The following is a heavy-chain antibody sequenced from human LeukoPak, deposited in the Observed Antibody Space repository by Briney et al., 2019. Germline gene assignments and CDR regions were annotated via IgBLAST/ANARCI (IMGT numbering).Heavy chain of an antibody. Sequence: GGALIRSSTSSEFTCSSYGMSWFLQAAGKGLEWVSTFSGSGGSTSYADSVKGRFNIPRDNSKTTLYLQMKSMRAEDTAVSYCEKAYLHGWGSYYNGHHYYYIDVWGKGTRVTISS. CDR2: FSGSGGST. CDR3: EKAYLHGWGSYYNGHHYYYIDV. V-gene: IGHV3-23*01. J-gene: IGHJ6*03. D-gene: IGHD3-10*01. CDR1: EFTCSSYG.